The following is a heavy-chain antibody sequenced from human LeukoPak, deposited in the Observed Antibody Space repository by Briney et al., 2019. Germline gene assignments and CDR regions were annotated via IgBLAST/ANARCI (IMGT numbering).Heavy chain of an antibody. D-gene: IGHD2-15*01. CDR1: GYSISSGYY. CDR2: INHSGGT. Sequence: SETLSLTCTVSGYSISSGYYWGWIRQPPGKGLELIGGINHSGGTYYNPSLKSRVTISVDTSKNQFSLKLNSVNPEDTAVYYCARVGGGSDPYYAMDVWGQGTTVTVSS. CDR3: ARVGGGSDPYYAMDV. J-gene: IGHJ6*02. V-gene: IGHV4-38-2*02.